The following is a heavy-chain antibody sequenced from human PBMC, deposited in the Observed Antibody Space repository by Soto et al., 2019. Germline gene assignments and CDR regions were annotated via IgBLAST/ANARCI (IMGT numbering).Heavy chain of an antibody. CDR2: INHSGST. V-gene: IGHV4-34*01. CDR1: GGSFSGYY. D-gene: IGHD6-13*01. Sequence: SETLSLTCAVYGGSFSGYYWSWIRQPPGKGLEWIGEINHSGSTNYNPSLKSRVTISVDTSKNQFSLKLSSVTAADTAVYYCARGWYSSSWYRGYGRNWFDPWGQGTLVTVSS. J-gene: IGHJ5*02. CDR3: ARGWYSSSWYRGYGRNWFDP.